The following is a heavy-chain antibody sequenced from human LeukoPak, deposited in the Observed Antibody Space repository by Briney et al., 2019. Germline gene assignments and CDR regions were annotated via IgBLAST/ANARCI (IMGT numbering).Heavy chain of an antibody. V-gene: IGHV3-23*01. CDR3: AKDPFFIWKLIS. Sequence: GGSLRLSCAASGFTFSSYSMNWVRQAPGKGLEWVSAISSSGGSTYYADSVKGRFTISRDNSKNTLYLQMNSLRAEDTAVYYCAKDPFFIWKLISWGQGTLVTVSS. J-gene: IGHJ4*02. CDR1: GFTFSSYS. D-gene: IGHD2-15*01. CDR2: ISSSGGST.